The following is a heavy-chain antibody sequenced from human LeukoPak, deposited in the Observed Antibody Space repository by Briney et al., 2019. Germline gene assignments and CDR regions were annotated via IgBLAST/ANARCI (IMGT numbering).Heavy chain of an antibody. Sequence: ASVKVSCKASGYTFTGYYMHWVRQAPGQGLEWMGWINPNSGGTNYAQKFQGRVTMTRDTSISTAYMELSRLRSDDTAVYYCARRVERDIVVVPAAIHAFDIWGQGTMVTVSS. D-gene: IGHD2-2*02. CDR3: ARRVERDIVVVPAAIHAFDI. J-gene: IGHJ3*02. V-gene: IGHV1-2*02. CDR1: GYTFTGYY. CDR2: INPNSGGT.